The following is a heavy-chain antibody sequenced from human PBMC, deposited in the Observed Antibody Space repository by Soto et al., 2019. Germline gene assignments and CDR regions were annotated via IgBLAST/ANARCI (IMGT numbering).Heavy chain of an antibody. CDR1: GGTFSSYT. D-gene: IGHD2-2*01. J-gene: IGHJ4*02. V-gene: IGHV1-69*02. CDR3: AMDCSSTSCLNY. Sequence: SVKGDCKAAGGTFSSYTVSWVRQAPGQGLEWMGRIIPILGIANYAQKFQGRVTITADKSTSTAYMELSSLRSEDTAVYYCAMDCSSTSCLNYWGQGTLVTVSS. CDR2: IIPILGIA.